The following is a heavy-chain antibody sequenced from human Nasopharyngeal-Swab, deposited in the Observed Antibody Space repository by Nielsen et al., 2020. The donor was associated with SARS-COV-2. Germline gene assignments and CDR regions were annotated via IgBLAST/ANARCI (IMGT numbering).Heavy chain of an antibody. CDR1: GGSFSGYY. Sequence: SETLSLTCAVYGGSFSGYYWSWIRQPPGKGLEWIGEINHSGSTHYNPSLKSRVTISVDTSKNQFSLKLSSVTAADTAVYYCARGTVTTRRSHTYYYYYGMDVWGQGTTVTVSS. CDR3: ARGTVTTRRSHTYYYYYGMDV. V-gene: IGHV4-34*01. CDR2: INHSGST. D-gene: IGHD4-17*01. J-gene: IGHJ6*02.